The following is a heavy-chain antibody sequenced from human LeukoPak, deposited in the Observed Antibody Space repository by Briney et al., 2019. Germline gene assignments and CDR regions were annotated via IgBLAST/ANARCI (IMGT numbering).Heavy chain of an antibody. V-gene: IGHV3-53*01. CDR1: GFTVSSNY. CDR2: TYSDGNT. CDR3: ARKNDLFNAAFDI. J-gene: IGHJ3*02. Sequence: GGSLRLSCAASGFTVSSNYISWVRQAPGKGLEWVSITYSDGNTNYADSVKGRFTISRDNSKDTLSLQMNSLRGEATAVYFCARKNDLFNAAFDIWGQGTVVTVSS. D-gene: IGHD1-1*01.